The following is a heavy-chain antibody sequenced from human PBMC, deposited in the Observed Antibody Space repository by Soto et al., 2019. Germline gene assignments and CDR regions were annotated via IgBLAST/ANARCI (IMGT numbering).Heavy chain of an antibody. CDR3: ARGGLGATFDY. CDR2: VYHSGST. J-gene: IGHJ4*02. Sequence: SETLSLTCAVSGGSISSGGYSWSWIRQPPGKGLEWIGYVYHSGSTYYNPSLKSRVTISVDRSKNQFSLKLSSVTAADTAMYYCARGGLGATFDYWGQGTLVTVSS. D-gene: IGHD5-12*01. CDR1: GGSISSGGYS. V-gene: IGHV4-30-2*01.